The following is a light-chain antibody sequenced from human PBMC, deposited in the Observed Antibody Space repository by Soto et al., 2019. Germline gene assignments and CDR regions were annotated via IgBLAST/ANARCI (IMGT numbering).Light chain of an antibody. J-gene: IGKJ1*01. CDR1: QSVSTNF. V-gene: IGKV3-20*01. CDR2: GAS. Sequence: EIVLTQSPGTLSLSPGEGATLSCRASQSVSTNFFAWYQQKPGQAPRLLIYGASTSATGIPDRFSGSGSGKDFTLTISRLEFLDFAVYYCQQYSRTSWTFGQGTKV. CDR3: QQYSRTSWT.